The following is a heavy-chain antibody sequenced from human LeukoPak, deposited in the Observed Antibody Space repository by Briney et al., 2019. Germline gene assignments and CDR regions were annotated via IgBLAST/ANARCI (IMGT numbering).Heavy chain of an antibody. CDR2: LNGGRT. D-gene: IGHD2-2*03. J-gene: IGHJ4*02. Sequence: GGSLRLSCVASGFTFSNYAMSWVRQAPGKGLEWIAALNGGRTFFQDSVRGRFTISRDNSKNTLYLQLNSLRGDDTAVYYCVKEVTGYGYFNYWGRGTLVTVSS. V-gene: IGHV3-23*01. CDR1: GFTFSNYA. CDR3: VKEVTGYGYFNY.